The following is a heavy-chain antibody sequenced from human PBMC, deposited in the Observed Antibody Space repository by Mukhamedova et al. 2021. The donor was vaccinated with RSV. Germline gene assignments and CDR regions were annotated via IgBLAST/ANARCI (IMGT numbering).Heavy chain of an antibody. V-gene: IGHV3-23*01. CDR2: VSESGFTI. D-gene: IGHD3-3*01. CDR3: VKAQMESYELPFDP. J-gene: IGHJ5*02. Sequence: VSSVSESGFTIYYADSVKGRFTISRDNSMNTVYLHMSSLRAEDTAIYYCVKAQMESYELPFDPWGQGTLVTVSS.